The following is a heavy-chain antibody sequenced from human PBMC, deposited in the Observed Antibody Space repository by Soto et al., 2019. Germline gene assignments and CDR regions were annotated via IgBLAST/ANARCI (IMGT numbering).Heavy chain of an antibody. Sequence: VKVSCKASGFTFTSSAMQWVRQARGQRLEWIGWIVVGSGNTNYAQKFQERVTITRDMSTSTAYMELSSLRSEDTAVYYCAAVLYNWNPPIGAFDIWGQGTMVTVSS. CDR3: AAVLYNWNPPIGAFDI. CDR1: GFTFTSSA. V-gene: IGHV1-58*02. CDR2: IVVGSGNT. D-gene: IGHD1-20*01. J-gene: IGHJ3*02.